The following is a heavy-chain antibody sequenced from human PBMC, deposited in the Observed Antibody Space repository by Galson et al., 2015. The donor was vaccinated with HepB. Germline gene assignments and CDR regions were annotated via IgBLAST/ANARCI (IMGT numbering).Heavy chain of an antibody. CDR3: ARDGSVRYFDWLWFGMDV. Sequence: SVKVSCKASGYTFTSYYMHWVRQAPGQGLEWMGIINPSGGSTSYAQKFQGRVTMTRDTSTSTVYMELSSLRSEDTAVYYCARDGSVRYFDWLWFGMDVWGQGTTVTVSS. J-gene: IGHJ6*02. CDR2: INPSGGST. V-gene: IGHV1-46*01. D-gene: IGHD3-9*01. CDR1: GYTFTSYY.